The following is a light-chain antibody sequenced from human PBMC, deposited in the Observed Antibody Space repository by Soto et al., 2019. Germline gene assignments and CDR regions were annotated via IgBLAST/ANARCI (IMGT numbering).Light chain of an antibody. CDR1: QSVTNSY. CDR2: GAS. CDR3: LQSFTSPYT. J-gene: IGKJ2*01. Sequence: EIVLTQSPGSLSLSPGERATLSCRASQSVTNSYLAWYQQKPGQAPRLLMYGASTRATGIPDRFSGSGSGTDFTLTISRLEPEDFATYYCLQSFTSPYTFGQGT. V-gene: IGKV3-20*01.